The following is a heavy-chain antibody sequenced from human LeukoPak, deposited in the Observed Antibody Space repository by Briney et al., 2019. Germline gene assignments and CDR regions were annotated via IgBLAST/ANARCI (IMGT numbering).Heavy chain of an antibody. D-gene: IGHD2-21*01. Sequence: SETLSLTCTVSGDSISSSTYYWGWIRQPPGKGLEWIGGIYYSGSIYYNPSLKSRVTISVDTSNNQFSLELSSVTAADTAVYYCARGGLIVIVPAYWGQGTLVTVSS. CDR3: ARGGLIVIVPAY. CDR1: GDSISSSTYY. J-gene: IGHJ4*02. CDR2: IYYSGSI. V-gene: IGHV4-39*07.